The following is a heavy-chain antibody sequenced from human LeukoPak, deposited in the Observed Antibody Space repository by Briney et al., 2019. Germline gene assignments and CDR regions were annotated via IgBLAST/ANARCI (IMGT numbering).Heavy chain of an antibody. CDR2: TYYGSKWNN. Sequence: SQTLSLTCDISGDSVSSNSAAWNWIRQSPSRGLEWLGRTYYGSKWNNDYAVSVKSRITINPDTSKNQFSLQLNSVTPEDTAVYYCARGYSYGNPNFDYWGQGTLVTVSS. V-gene: IGHV6-1*01. CDR3: ARGYSYGNPNFDY. CDR1: GDSVSSNSAA. J-gene: IGHJ4*02. D-gene: IGHD5-18*01.